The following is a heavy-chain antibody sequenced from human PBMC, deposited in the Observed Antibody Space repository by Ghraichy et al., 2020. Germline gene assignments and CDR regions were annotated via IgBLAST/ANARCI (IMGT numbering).Heavy chain of an antibody. V-gene: IGHV4-59*01. D-gene: IGHD2-21*02. CDR2: IYYSGST. J-gene: IGHJ3*02. CDR1: GGSISSYY. Sequence: SETLSLTCTVSGGSISSYYWSWIRQPPGKGLEWIGYIYYSGSTNYNPSLKSRVTISVDTSKNQFSLKLSSVTAADTAVYYCARAGPGWGDPNEDAFDIWGQGTMVTVSS. CDR3: ARAGPGWGDPNEDAFDI.